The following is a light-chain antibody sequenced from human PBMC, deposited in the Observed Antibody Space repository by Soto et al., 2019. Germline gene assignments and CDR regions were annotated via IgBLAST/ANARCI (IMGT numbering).Light chain of an antibody. CDR3: KQYGSSQIT. V-gene: IGKV3-20*01. J-gene: IGKJ5*01. CDR1: QSVSSSY. CDR2: GAS. Sequence: EIVLTQSPGTLSLSQGERATLSCRASQSVSSSYLAWYQQKPGRAPRLLIYGASSRATGIPDRFSGSGSGTDFTLTISRLEPEDFAVYYCKQYGSSQITFGQGTLLEIK.